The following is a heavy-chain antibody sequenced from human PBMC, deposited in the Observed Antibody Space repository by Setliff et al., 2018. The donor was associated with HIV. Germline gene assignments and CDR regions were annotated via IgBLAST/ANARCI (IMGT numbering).Heavy chain of an antibody. CDR3: ARAYDYSNYFHYYMDV. CDR2: IYYSGST. D-gene: IGHD4-4*01. Sequence: SETLSLTCNVSGDSISDYYWTWIRQPPGKGLEWIGYIYYSGSTNYNPSLKSRVTISVDTSKNQFSLKLSSLTAADTAVYYCARAYDYSNYFHYYMDVWGKGTTVTISS. J-gene: IGHJ6*03. V-gene: IGHV4-59*01. CDR1: GDSISDYY.